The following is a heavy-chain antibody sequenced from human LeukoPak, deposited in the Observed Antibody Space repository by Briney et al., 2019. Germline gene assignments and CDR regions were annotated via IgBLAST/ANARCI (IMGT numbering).Heavy chain of an antibody. Sequence: SETLSLTCTVSGGSISSSSYYWGWIRQPPGKGLEWIGSIYYSGSTYYNPSLKSRVTISVDTSKNQFSLKLSSVTAADTAVYYCARDHYDSSGYPFDYWGQGTLVTVSS. J-gene: IGHJ4*02. CDR3: ARDHYDSSGYPFDY. V-gene: IGHV4-39*02. D-gene: IGHD3-22*01. CDR1: GGSISSSSYY. CDR2: IYYSGST.